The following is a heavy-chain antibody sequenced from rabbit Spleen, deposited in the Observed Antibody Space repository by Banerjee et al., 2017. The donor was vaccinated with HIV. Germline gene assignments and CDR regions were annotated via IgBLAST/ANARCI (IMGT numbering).Heavy chain of an antibody. CDR2: IFRGGDWT. J-gene: IGHJ4*01. CDR1: GFSFSSNYH. D-gene: IGHD2-1*01. CDR3: ARGSATMTMVITGYYLSL. V-gene: IGHV1S45*01. Sequence: QEQLVESGGGLVQPEGSLTLTCTASGFSFSSNYHMSWVRQAPGKGLEWIGLIFRGGDWTTYASWAKGRFTISKTSSTTVTLQMTSLTAADTATYFCARGSATMTMVITGYYLSLWGPGTLVTVS.